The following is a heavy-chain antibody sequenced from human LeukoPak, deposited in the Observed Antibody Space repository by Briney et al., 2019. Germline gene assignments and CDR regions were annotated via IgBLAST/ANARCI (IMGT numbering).Heavy chain of an antibody. CDR1: GLTFSNYA. CDR3: AKDRSQTYYFDY. Sequence: GGSLRLSCAASGLTFSNYALVWVRQAPGKRLEWVSAITGSGGTVYADSVKGRFTISRDNSKNTLYLQMNSLRAEDTAVYYCAKDRSQTYYFDYWGQGTLVTVSS. J-gene: IGHJ4*02. D-gene: IGHD1-26*01. CDR2: ITGSGGT. V-gene: IGHV3-23*01.